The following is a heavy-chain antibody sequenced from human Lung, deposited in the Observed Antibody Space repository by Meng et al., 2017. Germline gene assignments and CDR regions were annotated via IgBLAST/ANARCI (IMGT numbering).Heavy chain of an antibody. D-gene: IGHD1/OR15-1a*01. CDR2: INHSGST. V-gene: IGHV4-34*01. J-gene: IGHJ2*01. CDR1: GGSFSGYY. Sequence: VERQQGGAGLLDPSETLSRTCAGHGGSFSGYYWSWIRQPPGKGLEWIGEINHSGSTNYNPSLKSRVTISVDTSKNQFSLKLSSVTAADTAVYYCARPKQANWYFDLWGRGTLVTVSS. CDR3: ARPKQANWYFDL.